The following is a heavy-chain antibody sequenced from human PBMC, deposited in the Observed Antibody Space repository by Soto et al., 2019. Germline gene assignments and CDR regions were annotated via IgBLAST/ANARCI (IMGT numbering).Heavy chain of an antibody. CDR1: GFTFSTYA. V-gene: IGHV3-23*01. Sequence: EVQLLESGGGLVQPGGSLRLSCAASGFTFSTYAMSWVRQASGKGLEWVATIRGSGGNTHYADSVKGRFTTSRDNSENTVYLQMNSLRAEDTAVYYGARVKAQILSSGWYGGDDIWGHGTMVTVSS. CDR3: ARVKAQILSSGWYGGDDI. D-gene: IGHD6-19*01. J-gene: IGHJ3*02. CDR2: IRGSGGNT.